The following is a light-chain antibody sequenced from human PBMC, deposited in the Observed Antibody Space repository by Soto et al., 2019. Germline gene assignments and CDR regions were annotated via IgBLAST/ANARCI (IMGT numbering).Light chain of an antibody. CDR1: QSVSSY. J-gene: IGKJ5*01. V-gene: IGKV3-11*01. CDR2: DAS. CDR3: QQRSNWRT. Sequence: EIVLTQSPATLSLSPGERATLSCRASQSVSSYLAWYQQKPGQAPRLLIYDASNRATGIPARFSGSGSGTDFTLTSSSLEPEDVAVYYCQQRSNWRTFGQGTRLEIK.